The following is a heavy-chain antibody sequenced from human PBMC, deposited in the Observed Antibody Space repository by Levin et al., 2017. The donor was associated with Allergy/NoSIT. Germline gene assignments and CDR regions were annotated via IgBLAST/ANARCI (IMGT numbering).Heavy chain of an antibody. CDR2: VSASGGST. CDR1: GFTFSNYV. CDR3: ARVKVELERKYFDY. D-gene: IGHD1-7*01. V-gene: IGHV3-23*01. J-gene: IGHJ4*02. Sequence: GGSLRLSCAASGFTFSNYVMTWVRQAPVKGLEWVSTVSASGGSTYYADSVKGRFTISRDNSKNTLYLQMNNLRVEDTAVYYCARVKVELERKYFDYWGQGTLVPVPS.